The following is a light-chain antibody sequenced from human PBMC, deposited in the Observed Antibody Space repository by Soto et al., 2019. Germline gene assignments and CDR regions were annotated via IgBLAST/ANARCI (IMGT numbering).Light chain of an antibody. CDR3: SSYTSSSTPWV. CDR1: SSDVGGYNY. V-gene: IGLV2-14*01. Sequence: QSALTQPASVSGSPGQSITIPCTGTSSDVGGYNYVSWYQQHPGKAPKLMIYEVSNRPSGVSNRFSGSKSGNTASLTISGLQAEDEADYYCSSYTSSSTPWVFGGGTQLTVL. CDR2: EVS. J-gene: IGLJ3*02.